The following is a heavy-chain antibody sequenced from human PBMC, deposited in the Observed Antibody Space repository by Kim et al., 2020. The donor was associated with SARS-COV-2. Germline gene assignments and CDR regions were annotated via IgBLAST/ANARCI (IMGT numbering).Heavy chain of an antibody. CDR1: RFTFTSYD. J-gene: IGHJ2*01. CDR2: ITSSSNRI. D-gene: IGHD3-10*01. CDR3: ARETGSACLWYFDR. Sequence: GGSLRLSCAASRFTFTSYDMNWVRQAPGKGLEWIAFITSSSNRIHYADSVKGRFTISRDNAKNSLYLQMHSLRDEDTAVYYCARETGSACLWYFDRWGHGALVTVSS. V-gene: IGHV3-48*02.